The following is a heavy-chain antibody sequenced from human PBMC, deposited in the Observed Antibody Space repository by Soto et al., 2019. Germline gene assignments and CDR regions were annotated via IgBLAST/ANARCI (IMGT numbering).Heavy chain of an antibody. Sequence: GGSLRLSCKASGFSFSTYGMHWVRQAPGKGLERVSKISYDGSNKYYADSVKGRFTISRDNSKNTLFLQINSLTIDDTAVYYCAKDNRPXRFGDGQITPPAHGMDVWGRGTTVTVSS. D-gene: IGHD3-10*01. CDR2: ISYDGSNK. CDR3: AKDNRPXRFGDGQITPPAHGMDV. V-gene: IGHV3-30*18. CDR1: GFSFSTYG. J-gene: IGHJ6*02.